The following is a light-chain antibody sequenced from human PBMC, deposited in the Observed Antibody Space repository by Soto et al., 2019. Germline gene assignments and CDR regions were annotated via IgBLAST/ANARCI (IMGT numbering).Light chain of an antibody. J-gene: IGKJ2*01. CDR2: GAS. CDR1: QSVRSSY. Sequence: EIVLTQSPGTLSLFPGERATLSCRASQSVRSSYLAWYQQKPGQAPRLLIFGASSRSTGVPDRFSGSGSGTGFTLTISRLDPDDFAVYYCLLDGSSPPYTFGQGTKLEIK. V-gene: IGKV3-20*01. CDR3: LLDGSSPPYT.